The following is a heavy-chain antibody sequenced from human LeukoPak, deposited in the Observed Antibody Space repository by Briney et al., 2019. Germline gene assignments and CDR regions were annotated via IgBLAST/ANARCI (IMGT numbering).Heavy chain of an antibody. Sequence: TSETLSLTCTVSGGSISSGGYYWSWIRQPPGKGLEWIGYIYHSGSTNYNPSLKSRVTISVDKSKNQFSLKLSSVTAADTAVYYCASLSGDYEDDYWGQGTLVTVSS. CDR2: IYHSGST. D-gene: IGHD4-17*01. J-gene: IGHJ4*02. V-gene: IGHV4-30-2*01. CDR1: GGSISSGGYY. CDR3: ASLSGDYEDDY.